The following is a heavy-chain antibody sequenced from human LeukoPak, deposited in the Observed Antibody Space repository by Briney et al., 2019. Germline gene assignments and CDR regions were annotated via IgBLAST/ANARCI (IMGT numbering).Heavy chain of an antibody. CDR2: IHPKSGDT. Sequence: ASVKVSCKASGYTFTGYYLHWVGQAPGQGLEWMGWIHPKSGDTHYAQKFLGRVTLTRDTSTTIVYMELRWLTSDDTAVYYCSRGSGISFGGIDYWGQGTLVTVSS. D-gene: IGHD3-16*01. J-gene: IGHJ4*02. CDR3: SRGSGISFGGIDY. CDR1: GYTFTGYY. V-gene: IGHV1-2*02.